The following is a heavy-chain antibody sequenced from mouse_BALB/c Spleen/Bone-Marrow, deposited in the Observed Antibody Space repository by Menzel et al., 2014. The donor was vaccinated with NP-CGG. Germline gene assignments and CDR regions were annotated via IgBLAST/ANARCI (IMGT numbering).Heavy chain of an antibody. CDR2: INSNGGST. V-gene: IGHV5-6-3*01. D-gene: IGHD2-4*01. CDR3: GRDNYYDYDGFAY. CDR1: GFTFSSYG. Sequence: EVKVVESGGGLVQPGGSLKISCAASGFTFSSYGMSWVRQTPDKRLDLVATINSNGGSTYYPDSVKGRFTISRDNAKNTLCLQMSSLRSEDTAVYYCGRDNYYDYDGFAYWGQGTLVTVSA. J-gene: IGHJ3*01.